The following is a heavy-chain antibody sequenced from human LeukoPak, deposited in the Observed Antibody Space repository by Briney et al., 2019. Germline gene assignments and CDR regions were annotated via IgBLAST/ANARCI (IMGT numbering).Heavy chain of an antibody. CDR3: AGGGYYSDSSGYAIDY. D-gene: IGHD3-22*01. Sequence: GGSLRLSCAASGFTFSSYAMHWVRQAPGKGLEWVAVISYDGSNKYYADSVKGRFTISRDNSKNTLYLQMNSLRAEDTALYYCAGGGYYSDSSGYAIDYWGQGTLVTVSS. CDR1: GFTFSSYA. J-gene: IGHJ4*02. V-gene: IGHV3-30*01. CDR2: ISYDGSNK.